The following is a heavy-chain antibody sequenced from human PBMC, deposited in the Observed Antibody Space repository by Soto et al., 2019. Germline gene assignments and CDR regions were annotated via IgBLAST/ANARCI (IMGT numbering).Heavy chain of an antibody. J-gene: IGHJ4*02. V-gene: IGHV4-39*01. D-gene: IGHD3-10*01. CDR3: ARHGSGSHFDY. CDR2: IYYSGSP. CDR1: GGSISSHY. Sequence: PSETLSLTCTVSGGSISSHYWGWIRQPPGKGLEWIGSIYYSGSPYYNPSLKSRVTISVDTSKNQFSLKLSSVTAADTAVYYCARHGSGSHFDYWGQGTLVTVSS.